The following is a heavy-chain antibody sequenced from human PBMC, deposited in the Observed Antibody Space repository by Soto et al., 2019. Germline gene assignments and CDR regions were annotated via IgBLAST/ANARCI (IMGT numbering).Heavy chain of an antibody. D-gene: IGHD3-3*01. J-gene: IGHJ6*02. CDR2: ISSSGSTI. Sequence: PGGSLRLSCAASGFTFSSYEMNWVRQAPGKGLEWVSYISSSGSTIYYADSVEGRFTIPRDNAKNSLYLQMNSLRAEDTAVYYCASIGAYYDFWSTSYGMDVWGQGTTVTVSS. CDR3: ASIGAYYDFWSTSYGMDV. CDR1: GFTFSSYE. V-gene: IGHV3-48*03.